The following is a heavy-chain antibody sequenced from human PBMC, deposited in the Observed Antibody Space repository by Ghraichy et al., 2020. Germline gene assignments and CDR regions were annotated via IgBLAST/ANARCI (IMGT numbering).Heavy chain of an antibody. V-gene: IGHV4-59*01. CDR3: ASVNYDILTGYRDWYFDL. J-gene: IGHJ2*01. CDR1: GGSISNYY. Sequence: SETLSLTCTVSGGSISNYYWSWIRQPPGKGLEWIGYIYYSGSTNYNPSLKSRVAISVDTSKNQFSLKLSPVTAADTAVYYCASVNYDILTGYRDWYFDLWGRGTPVSVSS. D-gene: IGHD3-9*01. CDR2: IYYSGST.